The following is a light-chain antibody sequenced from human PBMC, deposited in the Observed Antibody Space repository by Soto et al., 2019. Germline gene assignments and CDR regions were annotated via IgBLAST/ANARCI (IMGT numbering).Light chain of an antibody. CDR2: SDD. Sequence: QPVLTQPPSLSGTPGPRVTISCSGSNSNIGRYSVNWYQHFPGTAPKILIYSDDERPSGVPDRFSGSKSGTSASLAISGLQSEDEAEYYCAAWDDNLKGPLFGGGTKLTVL. V-gene: IGLV1-44*01. J-gene: IGLJ3*02. CDR1: NSNIGRYS. CDR3: AAWDDNLKGPL.